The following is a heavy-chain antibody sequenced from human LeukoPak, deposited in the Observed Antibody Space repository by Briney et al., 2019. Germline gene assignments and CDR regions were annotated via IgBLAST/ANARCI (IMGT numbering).Heavy chain of an antibody. CDR1: GFTFSSYA. CDR3: AKVELGIVGATGPFDY. CDR2: ISGSGGST. D-gene: IGHD1-26*01. V-gene: IGHV3-23*01. Sequence: GGSLRLSCAASGFTFSSYAMSWVRQAPGKGLEWVSAISGSGGSTYYADSVKGRFTISRDNSKNTLYLQMNSLRAEDTAVYYCAKVELGIVGATGPFDYWGQGTLVTVSS. J-gene: IGHJ4*02.